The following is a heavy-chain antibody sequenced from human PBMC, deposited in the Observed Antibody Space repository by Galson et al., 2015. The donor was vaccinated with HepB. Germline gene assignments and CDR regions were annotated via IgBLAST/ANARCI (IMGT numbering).Heavy chain of an antibody. V-gene: IGHV1-46*03. J-gene: IGHJ3*02. CDR1: GYTFTSYY. Sequence: SVTVSCKASGYTFTSYYMHWVRQAPGQGLEWMGIINPSGGSTSYAQKFQGRVTMTRDTSTSTVYMELSSLRSEDTAVYYCASPHCSSTSCTVGDAFDIWGQGTMDTVSS. CDR2: INPSGGST. CDR3: ASPHCSSTSCTVGDAFDI. D-gene: IGHD2-2*01.